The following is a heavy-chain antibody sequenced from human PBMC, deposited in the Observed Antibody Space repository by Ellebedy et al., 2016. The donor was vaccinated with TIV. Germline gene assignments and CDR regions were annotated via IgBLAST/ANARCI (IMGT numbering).Heavy chain of an antibody. CDR1: GFTFSSYS. CDR3: ARDIGYNCFDH. D-gene: IGHD5-12*01. Sequence: GESLKISCAASGFTFSSYSMNWVRQAPGKGLEWVSCISSSGTYIYYADSLKGRFTISRDSAKNSLYLQMNSLRAEDTAVYYCARDIGYNCFDHWGQGNLVTVSA. J-gene: IGHJ5*02. V-gene: IGHV3-21*01. CDR2: ISSSGTYI.